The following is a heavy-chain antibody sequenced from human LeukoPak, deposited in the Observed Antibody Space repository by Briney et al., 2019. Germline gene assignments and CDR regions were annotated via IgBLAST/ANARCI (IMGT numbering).Heavy chain of an antibody. CDR1: GITFSSYE. V-gene: IGHV3-48*03. J-gene: IGHJ6*04. CDR2: IRSSGSTI. D-gene: IGHD3-10*02. Sequence: GGSLRRSCAASGITFSSYERNWVRQAPGKGLEWVSYIRSSGSTIYYAEFVKGRFTISRDNAKNSLYLQMNSLRAEDTAVYYCAELGVTMIGGVWGKGTTVTISS. CDR3: AELGVTMIGGV.